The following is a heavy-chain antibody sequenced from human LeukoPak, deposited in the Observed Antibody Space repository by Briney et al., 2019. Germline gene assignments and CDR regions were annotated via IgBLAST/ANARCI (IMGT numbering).Heavy chain of an antibody. CDR2: ISYDGSNK. CDR1: GFTFSSYA. D-gene: IGHD5-18*01. Sequence: GGSLRLSCAASGFTFSSYAMHWVRQAPGKGLEWVAFISYDGSNKYYADSVKGRFTISRDNAKNSLYLQMNSLRAEDTAVYYCARETAMGIFDYWGQGTLVTVSS. CDR3: ARETAMGIFDY. J-gene: IGHJ4*02. V-gene: IGHV3-30*04.